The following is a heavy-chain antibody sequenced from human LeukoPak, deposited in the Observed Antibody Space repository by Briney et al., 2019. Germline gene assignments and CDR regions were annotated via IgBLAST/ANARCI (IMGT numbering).Heavy chain of an antibody. CDR3: ARVAPPIGRNIVVVPAAIDDYYYYMDV. CDR1: GFTFSRYT. CDR2: ISSNSGYK. Sequence: PGGSLRLSCAASGFTFSRYTINWVRQAPGKGLEWVSSISSNSGYKKYADSLKGRFTISRDNAKNSLYLQMNSLRAEDTAVYYCARVAPPIGRNIVVVPAAIDDYYYYMDVWGKGTTVTVSS. J-gene: IGHJ6*03. V-gene: IGHV3-21*01. D-gene: IGHD2-2*01.